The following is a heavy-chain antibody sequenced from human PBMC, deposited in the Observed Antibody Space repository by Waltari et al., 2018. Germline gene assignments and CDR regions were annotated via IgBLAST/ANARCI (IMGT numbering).Heavy chain of an antibody. CDR1: GGSFSGYY. Sequence: QVQLQQWGAGLLKPSETLSLTCAVYGGSFSGYYWSWIRQPPGKGLGWIGESNHSGSTHYHPSLKSRVTRSVDTSKNQFSLKLSSGTAADTAVYYCARQNYYDSSGYYYYYYYGMDVWGQGTTVTVSS. CDR3: ARQNYYDSSGYYYYYYYGMDV. CDR2: SNHSGST. J-gene: IGHJ6*02. D-gene: IGHD3-22*01. V-gene: IGHV4-34*01.